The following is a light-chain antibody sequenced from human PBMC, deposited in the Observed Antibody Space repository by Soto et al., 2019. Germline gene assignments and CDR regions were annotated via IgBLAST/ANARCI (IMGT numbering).Light chain of an antibody. CDR3: QQFNNWPPWT. Sequence: EIVMTQSPATLSVSPGERATLSCRASQNIYSNLAWYQQKPGQAPRLLIYATSTRAPGIPARFSGSGSGTDFTLTISSLQSEDFAVYHCQQFNNWPPWTFGQGTKVENK. CDR1: QNIYSN. CDR2: ATS. J-gene: IGKJ1*01. V-gene: IGKV3-15*01.